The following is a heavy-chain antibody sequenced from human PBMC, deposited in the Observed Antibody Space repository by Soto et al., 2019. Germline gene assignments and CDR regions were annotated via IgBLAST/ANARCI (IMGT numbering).Heavy chain of an antibody. CDR2: INAGNGNT. CDR1: GYTFTSYA. J-gene: IGHJ5*02. D-gene: IGHD1-1*01. V-gene: IGHV1-3*01. CDR3: ARTSGTIPLFDP. Sequence: ASVKVSCKASGYTFTSYAMHWVRQAPGQRLEWMGWINAGNGNTKYSQKFQGRVTITRDTSVSTAYMELSSLRSEDTAVYYCARTSGTIPLFDPWGQGTLVTVSS.